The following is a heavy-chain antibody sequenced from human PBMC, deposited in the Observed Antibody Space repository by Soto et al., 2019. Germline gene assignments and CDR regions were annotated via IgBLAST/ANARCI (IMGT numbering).Heavy chain of an antibody. J-gene: IGHJ4*02. CDR2: IKSKTDGGTT. Sequence: KSGGSLRLSCAASGFTFSNAWMSWVRQAPGKGLEWVGRIKSKTDGGTTDYAAPVKGRFTISRDDSKNTLYLQMSSLRAEDTAVYYCARDSWDSIGYYPHWGQGTPVTVSS. CDR3: ARDSWDSIGYYPH. V-gene: IGHV3-15*01. CDR1: GFTFSNAW. D-gene: IGHD3-22*01.